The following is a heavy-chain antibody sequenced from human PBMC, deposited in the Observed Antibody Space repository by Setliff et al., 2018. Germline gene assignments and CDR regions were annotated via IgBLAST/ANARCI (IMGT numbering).Heavy chain of an antibody. CDR3: ARFGGSCSSSSCYASDL. J-gene: IGHJ3*01. V-gene: IGHV1-18*01. Sequence: ASVKVSCKASGYTFTNYGFTWVRQAPGQGLEWMGMIITNTGKTSYPKKFQGRVTMTTDTYTGTGYMELRNLTSDDTAVYFCARFGGSCSSSSCYASDLWGQGTMVTVSS. CDR2: IITNTGKT. CDR1: GYTFTNYG. D-gene: IGHD2-2*01.